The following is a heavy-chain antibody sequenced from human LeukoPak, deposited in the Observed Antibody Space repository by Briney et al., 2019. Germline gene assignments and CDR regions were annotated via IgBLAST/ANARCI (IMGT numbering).Heavy chain of an antibody. CDR2: IWYDGSNK. D-gene: IGHD1-26*01. J-gene: IGHJ5*02. CDR3: ARGGGSYSVYWFDP. CDR1: GFTFDNYA. V-gene: IGHV3-33*01. Sequence: QPGRSLRLSCTASGFTFDNYAMSWFRQAPGKGLEWVAVIWYDGSNKYYADSVKGRFTISRDNSKNTLYLQMNSLRAEDTAVYYCARGGGSYSVYWFDPWGQGTLVTVSS.